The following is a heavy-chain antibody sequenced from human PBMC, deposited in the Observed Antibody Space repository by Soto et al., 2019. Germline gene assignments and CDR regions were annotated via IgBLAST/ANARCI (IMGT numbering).Heavy chain of an antibody. J-gene: IGHJ4*02. CDR3: ARLFGGVGVEY. V-gene: IGHV4-59*01. Sequence: PSETLSLTCTVSGGSISSYYLSWIRQPPGKGLEWIGYIYYSGSTNYNPSLKSRVTISVDTSKNQFSLKLSSVTAADTAVYYCARLFGGVGVEYWDQGSL. CDR2: IYYSGST. CDR1: GGSISSYY. D-gene: IGHD3-16*01.